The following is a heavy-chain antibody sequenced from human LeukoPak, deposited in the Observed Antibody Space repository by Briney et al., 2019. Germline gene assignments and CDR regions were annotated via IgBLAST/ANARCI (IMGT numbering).Heavy chain of an antibody. D-gene: IGHD6-13*01. J-gene: IGHJ4*02. CDR1: GGSISSSSYY. CDR3: ARRLAGTEDY. Sequence: SETLSLTRTVSGGSISSSSYYWGWIRQPPGKGLEWIGSIYYSGSTYYNPSLKSRVTISVDMSKNQFSLKLSSVTAADTAVYHCARRLAGTEDYWGQGTLVTVSS. CDR2: IYYSGST. V-gene: IGHV4-39*01.